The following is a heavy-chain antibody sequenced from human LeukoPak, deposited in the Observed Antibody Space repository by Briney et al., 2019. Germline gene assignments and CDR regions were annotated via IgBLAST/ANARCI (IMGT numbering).Heavy chain of an antibody. CDR1: GFAFDDYA. V-gene: IGHV3-9*03. D-gene: IGHD6-13*01. J-gene: IGHJ4*02. CDR3: AIDIIPGGSWYGYFDY. Sequence: GRSLRLSCAASGFAFDDYAMHWVRQAPGKGLEWVSGISWNSGSIGYADSVKGRFTISRDNAKNSLYLQMNSLRAEDMALYYCAIDIIPGGSWYGYFDYWGQGTLVTVSS. CDR2: ISWNSGSI.